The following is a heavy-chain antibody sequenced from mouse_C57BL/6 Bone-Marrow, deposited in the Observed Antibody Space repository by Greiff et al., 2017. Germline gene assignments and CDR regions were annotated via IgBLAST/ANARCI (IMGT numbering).Heavy chain of an antibody. J-gene: IGHJ2*01. CDR1: GYTFTSYG. V-gene: IGHV1-81*01. D-gene: IGHD1-1*01. Sequence: QVQLQQSGAELARPGASVKLSCKASGYTFTSYGISWVKQRTGQGLEWIGEIYPRSGNTYYNEKFKGKATLTADKSSSTAYMELRILTSEDSAVYFCAREGVTTVVFDYWGQGTTLTVSS. CDR2: IYPRSGNT. CDR3: AREGVTTVVFDY.